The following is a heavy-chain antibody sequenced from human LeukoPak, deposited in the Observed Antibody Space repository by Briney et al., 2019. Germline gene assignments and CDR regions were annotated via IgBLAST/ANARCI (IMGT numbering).Heavy chain of an antibody. D-gene: IGHD1-26*01. CDR1: GGTFSSYA. CDR2: ISANNGNT. Sequence: EASVKVSCKASGGTFSSYAISWVRQAPGQGLDWMGWISANNGNTNYAQKLQGRVTMTTDTSTSTAYMELRSLRSDDTAVYYCARDGELYSGSKGLFDIWGQGTMVTVSS. J-gene: IGHJ3*02. V-gene: IGHV1-18*01. CDR3: ARDGELYSGSKGLFDI.